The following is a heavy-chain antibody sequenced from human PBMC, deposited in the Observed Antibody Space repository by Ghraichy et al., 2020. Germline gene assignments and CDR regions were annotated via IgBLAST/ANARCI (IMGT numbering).Heavy chain of an antibody. J-gene: IGHJ4*02. V-gene: IGHV2-5*02. CDR1: GFSLTTSGVG. CDR2: IYWDGDQ. Sequence: SGPTLVKPTQSLTLTCSFSGFSLTTSGVGVGWLRQPPGKAPEWLALIYWDGDQRYRPSLENRLTITKDTSKNQVVLTMTNMDPVDTATYYCAHDKSSSSSGLYYFDYWGQGILVTVSS. CDR3: AHDKSSSSSGLYYFDY. D-gene: IGHD6-6*01.